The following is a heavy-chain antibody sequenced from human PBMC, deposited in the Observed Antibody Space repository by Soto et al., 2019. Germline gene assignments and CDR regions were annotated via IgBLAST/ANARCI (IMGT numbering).Heavy chain of an antibody. Sequence: EVQLVESGGGLVQPGGSLRLSCAVCGFTVSSFWMHWVRQALGEGLVWVSRINTDGSSTSYADSVKGRFTIFRDNVKKSLYLQMNCLTVEDRVMYWWVKRGVDIFGLSYWGPGAVVTVSS. CDR1: GFTVSSFW. CDR3: VKRGVDIFGLSY. J-gene: IGHJ4*02. D-gene: IGHD3-10*01. CDR2: INTDGSST. V-gene: IGHV3-74*01.